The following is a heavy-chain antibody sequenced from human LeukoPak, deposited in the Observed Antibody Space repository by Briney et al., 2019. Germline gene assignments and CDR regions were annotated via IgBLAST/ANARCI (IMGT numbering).Heavy chain of an antibody. D-gene: IGHD3-22*01. CDR3: AKDNDSSGYSYYFDY. CDR1: GFTFSDYY. CDR2: ISSSGTNI. Sequence: GGSLRLSCAASGFTFSDYYMSWIRQAPGKGLEWVSYISSSGTNIYYADSVKGRFTISRDNSKNTLYLQMNSLRADDTAVYYCAKDNDSSGYSYYFDYWGQGTLVTVSS. V-gene: IGHV3-11*04. J-gene: IGHJ4*02.